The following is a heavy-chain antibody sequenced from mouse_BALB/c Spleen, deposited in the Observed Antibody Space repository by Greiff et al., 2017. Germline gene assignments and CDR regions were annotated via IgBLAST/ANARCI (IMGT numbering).Heavy chain of an antibody. D-gene: IGHD2-12*01. CDR3: ARSPLRLPFAY. J-gene: IGHJ3*01. CDR1: GYSITSDYA. V-gene: IGHV3-2*02. CDR2: ISYSGST. Sequence: VQLQQSGPGLVKPSQSLSLTCTVTGYSITSDYAWNWIRQFPGNKLEWMGYISYSGSTSYNPSLKSRISITRDTSKNQFFLQLNSVTTEDTATYYCARSPLRLPFAYWGQGTLVTVSA.